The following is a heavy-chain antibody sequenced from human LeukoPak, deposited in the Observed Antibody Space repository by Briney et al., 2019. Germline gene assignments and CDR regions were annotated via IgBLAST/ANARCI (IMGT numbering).Heavy chain of an antibody. CDR3: AKSDGYGLIDY. J-gene: IGHJ4*02. CDR1: GGSFSGYY. Sequence: SETLSLTCAVYGGSFSGYYWSWIRQPPGKGLEWIGEINHSGSTNYNPSLKSRVTISVDTSKNQFSLKLSSVTAADTAVYYCAKSDGYGLIDYLGQGTLVTVSS. V-gene: IGHV4-34*01. D-gene: IGHD2-21*02. CDR2: INHSGST.